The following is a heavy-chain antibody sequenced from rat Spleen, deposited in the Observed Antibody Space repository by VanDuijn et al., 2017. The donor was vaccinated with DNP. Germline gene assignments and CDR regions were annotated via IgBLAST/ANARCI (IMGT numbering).Heavy chain of an antibody. V-gene: IGHV5-31*01. D-gene: IGHD5-1*01. CDR1: GFTFNNYY. CDR3: ARGSGSYYWYFDF. CDR2: ISNGGGNT. Sequence: EVQLVESGGGLVQPGRSLKLSCIASGFTFNNYYMTWIRQVPGTGLEWVASISNGGGNTYHPDSVKGRFTISRDNAKNTLYLQMNSLRSEDTATYYCARGSGSYYWYFDFWGPGTMVTVSS. J-gene: IGHJ1*01.